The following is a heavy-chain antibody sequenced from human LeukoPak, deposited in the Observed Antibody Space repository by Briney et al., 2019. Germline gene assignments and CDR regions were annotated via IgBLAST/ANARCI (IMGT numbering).Heavy chain of an antibody. CDR1: GFTFSSYA. CDR3: AKVSEHWLSVDY. CDR2: ISGSGGST. Sequence: GGSPRLSCAASGFTFSSYAMSWVRQAPGKGLEWVSAISGSGGSTYYADSVKGRFTISRDNSKNTLYLQMNSLRAEDTAVYYCAKVSEHWLSVDYWGQGTLVTVSS. D-gene: IGHD3-22*01. V-gene: IGHV3-23*01. J-gene: IGHJ4*02.